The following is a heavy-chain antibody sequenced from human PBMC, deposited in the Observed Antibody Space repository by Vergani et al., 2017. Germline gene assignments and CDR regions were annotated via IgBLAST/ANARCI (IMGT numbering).Heavy chain of an antibody. D-gene: IGHD4-11*01. CDR2: ISYSGRT. CDR1: GGSISSGGYY. J-gene: IGHJ5*02. CDR3: ARNLYDYSHYAWFDP. Sequence: QVQLQESGPGLVKPSQTLSLTCTVSGGSISSGGYYWNWIRQHPGKGLEYIGYISYSGRTFYNPSLKSRVTISVDTSKNQFSLNLISVTAADTAVYYCARNLYDYSHYAWFDPWGQGTLVTVSS. V-gene: IGHV4-31*03.